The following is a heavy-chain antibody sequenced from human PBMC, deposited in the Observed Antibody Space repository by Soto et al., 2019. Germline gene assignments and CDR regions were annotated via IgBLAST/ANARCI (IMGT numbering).Heavy chain of an antibody. J-gene: IGHJ2*01. D-gene: IGHD3-10*01. Sequence: QVQLQESGPGLVKPSQTLSLTCTVSGGSISSADYYWSWIRQPPGKGLEWIGYIYYSGSTYYNPSLKSRVTISVDTSKNQFSLKLSSVTAADTAVYYCARVAGTFYWYFDLWGRGTLVTVSS. CDR1: GGSISSADYY. CDR3: ARVAGTFYWYFDL. CDR2: IYYSGST. V-gene: IGHV4-30-4*01.